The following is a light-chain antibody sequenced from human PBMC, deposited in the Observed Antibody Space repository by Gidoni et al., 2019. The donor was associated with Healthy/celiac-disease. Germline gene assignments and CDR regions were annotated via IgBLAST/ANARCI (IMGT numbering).Light chain of an antibody. CDR1: QSVSSSY. Sequence: EIVLTQSPGTLSLSPGERATLSCRASQSVSSSYLAWYQQKPGHAPRLLIYGASSRATGIPDRFSGSGSGTDFTLTISRQEPEDFAVYYCQQYGSSPYTFGQGTKLEIK. CDR3: QQYGSSPYT. J-gene: IGKJ2*01. CDR2: GAS. V-gene: IGKV3-20*01.